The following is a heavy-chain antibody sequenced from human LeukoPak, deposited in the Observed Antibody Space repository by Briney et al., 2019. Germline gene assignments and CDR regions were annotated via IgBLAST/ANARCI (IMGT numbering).Heavy chain of an antibody. V-gene: IGHV4-59*08. CDR3: ARHASWLQLWLNY. Sequence: PSETQSLTCTVSGGSISSYYWSWIRQPPGKGLEWIGNIYYTGSTNYSPSLKSRVTISVDTSKNQFSLKLSSVTAADTAVYYCARHASWLQLWLNYWGQGILVTVSS. CDR2: IYYTGST. J-gene: IGHJ4*02. D-gene: IGHD5-18*01. CDR1: GGSISSYY.